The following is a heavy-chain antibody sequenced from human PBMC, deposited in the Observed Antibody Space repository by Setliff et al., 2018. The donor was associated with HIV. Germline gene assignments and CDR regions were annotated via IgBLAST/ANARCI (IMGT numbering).Heavy chain of an antibody. CDR2: INWNGGST. Sequence: GGSLRLSCAASGFTFDDYGMSWVRQAPGKGLEWVSGINWNGGSTGYADAVKGRFTISRDDAKNSLYLQMNSLRPEDTAVYYCAREPGDDSDFWSDYQYYMDVWGKGTTVTVS. CDR3: AREPGDDSDFWSDYQYYMDV. D-gene: IGHD3-3*01. V-gene: IGHV3-20*04. J-gene: IGHJ6*03. CDR1: GFTFDDYG.